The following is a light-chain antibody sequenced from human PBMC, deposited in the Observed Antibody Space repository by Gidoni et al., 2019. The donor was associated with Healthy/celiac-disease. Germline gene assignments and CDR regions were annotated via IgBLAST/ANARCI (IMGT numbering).Light chain of an antibody. CDR2: GAS. CDR1: QSVSSSY. CDR3: QQYGSSPYT. V-gene: IGKV3-20*01. J-gene: IGKJ2*01. Sequence: EIVLTQSPGTLSLSPGERATLSCRASQSVSSSYVAWYQQNPGQAPRLLIYGASSRATGIPGRFSGRGSGTDFTLTISRLEPEDFAVYYCQQYGSSPYTFGQGTKLEIK.